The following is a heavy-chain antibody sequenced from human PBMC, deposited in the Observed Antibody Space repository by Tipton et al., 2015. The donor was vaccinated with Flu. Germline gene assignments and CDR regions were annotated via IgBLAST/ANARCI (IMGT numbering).Heavy chain of an antibody. Sequence: QLVQSGGGLIQPGGSLRLSCAASGFTVSSNSMSWVRQAPGKGLEWISLIYSAGSTYYADSVKGRFTISRDNSKNTVFLQMNTLRAEDTAVYYCARVLSSEYYYGMDVWGPGPTVTVSS. CDR3: ARVLSSEYYYGMDV. CDR2: IYSAGST. V-gene: IGHV3-53*01. CDR1: GFTVSSNS. D-gene: IGHD3-16*02. J-gene: IGHJ6*02.